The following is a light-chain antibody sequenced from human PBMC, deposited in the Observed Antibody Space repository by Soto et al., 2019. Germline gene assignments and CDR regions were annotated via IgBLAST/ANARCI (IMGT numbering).Light chain of an antibody. CDR1: QSVSSN. J-gene: IGKJ3*01. Sequence: EIVMTQSPATLSVSPGERATLSCRASQSVSSNLAWYQQKPGQAPRLLIYGASTRATGIPARFSGSGSGTKFTLTISSLQSEDFAVYYCQQYNTWTITFGLGTKVDIK. V-gene: IGKV3-15*01. CDR3: QQYNTWTIT. CDR2: GAS.